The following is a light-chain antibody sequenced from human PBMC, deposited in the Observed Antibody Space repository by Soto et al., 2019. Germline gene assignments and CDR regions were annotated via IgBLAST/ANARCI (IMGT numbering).Light chain of an antibody. J-gene: IGKJ1*01. CDR1: QDIRNN. Sequence: DIQMTQSPSSLSASVGDRVTITCRASQDIRNNLDWFQQRPGKVPKRLIYTASSLQSGVPSRSSGSGSGTEFTLTISSLQPEDFATYYCQQHNAYPWTFGQGTKVELK. V-gene: IGKV1-17*01. CDR2: TAS. CDR3: QQHNAYPWT.